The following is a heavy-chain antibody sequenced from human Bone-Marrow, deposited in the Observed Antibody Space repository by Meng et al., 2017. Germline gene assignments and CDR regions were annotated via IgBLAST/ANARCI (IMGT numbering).Heavy chain of an antibody. J-gene: IGHJ1*01. CDR1: GGTFSSYA. D-gene: IGHD1-26*01. CDR2: IIPIFGTA. CDR3: ARDLESGSYYNFQH. Sequence: QVRLVQAGAEVKNPGSSVKASCKASGGTFSSYAISWGRQAPGQGLEWMGGIIPIFGTANYAQKFQGRVTITADESTSTAYMELSSLRSEDTAVYYCARDLESGSYYNFQHWGQGTLVTVSS. V-gene: IGHV1-69*01.